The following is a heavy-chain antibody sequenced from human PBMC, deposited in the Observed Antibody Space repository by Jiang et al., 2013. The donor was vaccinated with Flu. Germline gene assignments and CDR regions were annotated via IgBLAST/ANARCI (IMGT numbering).Heavy chain of an antibody. Sequence: QTLSLTCAISGDSVSSNGVAWNWIRQSPSRGLEWLGRTYYRSKWYNDYAVSVKSRIIIDPDTSKNQFSLQLNSVTPEDTAVYYCTRGRMPAFDIWGQGTMVTVSS. CDR1: GDSVSSNGVA. CDR2: TYYRSKWYN. CDR3: TRGRMPAFDI. J-gene: IGHJ3*02. D-gene: IGHD2-2*01. V-gene: IGHV6-1*01.